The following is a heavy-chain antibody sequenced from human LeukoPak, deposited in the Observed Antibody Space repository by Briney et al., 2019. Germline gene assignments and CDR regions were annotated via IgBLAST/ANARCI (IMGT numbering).Heavy chain of an antibody. CDR3: AKMTTVVTRFDY. CDR2: ISDTGRLS. J-gene: IGHJ4*02. Sequence: GGSLRLSCAASGFTFSSSAMSWVRQAPGKGLEWVAAISDTGRLSYCADSVNGRFTISRDNSKNTLSLQMNSLRAADTAVYYCAKMTTVVTRFDYWGQGTLVTVSS. D-gene: IGHD4-23*01. CDR1: GFTFSSSA. V-gene: IGHV3-23*01.